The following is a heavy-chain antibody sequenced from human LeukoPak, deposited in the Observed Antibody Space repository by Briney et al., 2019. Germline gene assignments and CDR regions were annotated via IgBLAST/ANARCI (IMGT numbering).Heavy chain of an antibody. CDR1: GGSISSYY. Sequence: SDTLSLTCTVSGGSISSYYWSWIRQPPGKGLEWIGYIYYSGSTNYNPSLKSRVTISVDRSKNQFSLKLSSVTAADTAVYYCARVRKNWYYYDSSGYYPFDYWGQGTLVSVSS. D-gene: IGHD3-22*01. V-gene: IGHV4-59*01. J-gene: IGHJ4*02. CDR2: IYYSGST. CDR3: ARVRKNWYYYDSSGYYPFDY.